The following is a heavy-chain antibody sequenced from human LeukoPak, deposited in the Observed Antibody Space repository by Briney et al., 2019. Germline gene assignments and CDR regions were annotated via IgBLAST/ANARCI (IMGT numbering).Heavy chain of an antibody. CDR1: GFTFSGSA. CDR2: IRSKANSYAT. D-gene: IGHD6-13*01. Sequence: QPGGSLKLSCAASGFTFSGSAMHWVRQASGKGLEWVGRIRSKANSYATAYAASVKGRFTISRDDSKNTAYLQMNSLKTEDTAEYYRTGLEGTSWYGEWFDPWGQGTLVTVSS. CDR3: TGLEGTSWYGEWFDP. J-gene: IGHJ5*02. V-gene: IGHV3-73*01.